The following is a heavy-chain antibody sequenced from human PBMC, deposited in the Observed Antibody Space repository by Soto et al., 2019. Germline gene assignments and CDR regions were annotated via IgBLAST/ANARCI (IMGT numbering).Heavy chain of an antibody. J-gene: IGHJ5*02. CDR2: IYYSGST. D-gene: IGHD3-3*01. CDR1: GGSISSSSYY. V-gene: IGHV4-39*01. CDR3: ARLTYYDFWSGPRLDWFDP. Sequence: SETLSLTCTGSGGSISSSSYYWGWIRQPPGKGLEWIGSIYYSGSTYYNPSLKSRVTISVDTSKNQFSLKLSSVTAADTAVYYCARLTYYDFWSGPRLDWFDPWGQGTLVTVSS.